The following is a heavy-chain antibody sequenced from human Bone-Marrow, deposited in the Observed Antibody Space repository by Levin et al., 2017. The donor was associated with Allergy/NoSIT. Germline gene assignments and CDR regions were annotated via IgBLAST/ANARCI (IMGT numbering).Heavy chain of an antibody. CDR3: ARETSGWYWLCDY. Sequence: PGGSLRLSCAASGFTFSSYGMHWVRQAPGKGLEWVAVIWYDGSNKYYADSVKGRFTISRDNSKNTLYLQMNSLRAEDTAVYYCARETSGWYWLCDYWGQGTLVTVSS. CDR2: IWYDGSNK. V-gene: IGHV3-33*01. D-gene: IGHD6-19*01. J-gene: IGHJ4*02. CDR1: GFTFSSYG.